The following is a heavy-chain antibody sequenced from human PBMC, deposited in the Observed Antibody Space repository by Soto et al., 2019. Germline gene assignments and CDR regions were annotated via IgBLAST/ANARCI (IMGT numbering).Heavy chain of an antibody. CDR2: ISSSGSTI. J-gene: IGHJ6*02. CDR1: GFTFSDYY. D-gene: IGHD5-12*01. Sequence: QVQLVESGGGLVKPGGSLRLSCAASGFTFSDYYMSWIRQAPGKGLEWVSYISSSGSTIYYADSVKGRFTISRDNAKNSLYLQMTSRRAEDTAVYYCARDGEMATIYYYYGMDFWGQGTTVTVSS. CDR3: ARDGEMATIYYYYGMDF. V-gene: IGHV3-11*01.